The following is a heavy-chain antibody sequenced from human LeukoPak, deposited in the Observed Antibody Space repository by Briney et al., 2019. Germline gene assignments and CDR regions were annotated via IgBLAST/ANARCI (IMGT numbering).Heavy chain of an antibody. CDR1: GYTFTSYY. V-gene: IGHV1-46*01. D-gene: IGHD6-19*01. CDR3: AYSSRGAGCFDY. Sequence: ASVKVSCKASGYTFTSYYMHWVRQAPGQGLEWMGIINPSGGSTSYAQKFQGRVTMTRDTSTSTVYMELSSLRSEDTAVYYCAYSSRGAGCFDYWGQGTLVTVSS. CDR2: INPSGGST. J-gene: IGHJ4*02.